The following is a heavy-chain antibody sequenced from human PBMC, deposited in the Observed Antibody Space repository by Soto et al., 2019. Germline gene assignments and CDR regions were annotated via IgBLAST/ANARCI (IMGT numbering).Heavy chain of an antibody. CDR3: ARGGWYCGGDCPYYIDY. V-gene: IGHV1-3*01. J-gene: IGHJ4*02. CDR1: GYTFTSYA. D-gene: IGHD2-21*02. CDR2: INAGNGNT. Sequence: QVQLVQSGAEVKKPGASVKVSCKASGYTFTSYAMHWVRQAPGQRLEWMGWINAGNGNTKYSQKFQGRVTITRDTSASTAYMELSSLRSEDTAVYYCARGGWYCGGDCPYYIDYWGQGTLVTVSS.